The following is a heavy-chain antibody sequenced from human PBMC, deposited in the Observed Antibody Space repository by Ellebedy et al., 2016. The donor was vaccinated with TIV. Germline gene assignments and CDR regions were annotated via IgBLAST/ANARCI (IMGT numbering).Heavy chain of an antibody. Sequence: GESLKTSCAASGFTFSTYWMTWVRQGQGKGLEWVASINQDGSQKYSVESVKGRFTIARDNAKNSLYLQMNSLRTEDTAVYYCARDVGDYWGQGTLVTVSS. V-gene: IGHV3-7*03. CDR2: INQDGSQK. J-gene: IGHJ4*02. CDR3: ARDVGDY. CDR1: GFTFSTYW.